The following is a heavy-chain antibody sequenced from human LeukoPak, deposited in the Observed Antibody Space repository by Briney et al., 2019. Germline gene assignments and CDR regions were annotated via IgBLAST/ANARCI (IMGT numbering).Heavy chain of an antibody. V-gene: IGHV3-23*01. CDR2: LSGSGGST. CDR3: AKESTVTPGNVNWFDT. CDR1: GFTFSIYA. J-gene: IGHJ5*02. D-gene: IGHD4-17*01. Sequence: GGSLRPSCATSGFTFSIYAMTWVRQAPGKGLEWVSTLSGSGGSTYYADSVKGRFTISRDNSKNTLSLQMNSLRADDTAVYYCAKESTVTPGNVNWFDTWGQGTLVTVSS.